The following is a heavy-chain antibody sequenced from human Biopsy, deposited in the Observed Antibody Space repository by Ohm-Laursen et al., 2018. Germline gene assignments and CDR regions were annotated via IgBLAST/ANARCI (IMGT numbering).Heavy chain of an antibody. CDR3: ARGGSGSGYYGMDV. CDR1: GGSFSDYG. V-gene: IGHV1-69*04. J-gene: IGHJ6*02. D-gene: IGHD3-10*01. Sequence: SVKVSCKASGGSFSDYGLSWVRQAPGQGLVYLGRIIPIVGITNHAQTFQGRITLTADKSTFMVYMELSRLRSDDTAIYYCARGGSGSGYYGMDVWGQGATVSVSS. CDR2: IIPIVGIT.